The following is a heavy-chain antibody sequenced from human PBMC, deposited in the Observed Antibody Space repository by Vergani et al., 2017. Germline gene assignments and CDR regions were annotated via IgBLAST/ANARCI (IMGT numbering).Heavy chain of an antibody. CDR1: GYTFSNYY. V-gene: IGHV1-46*03. J-gene: IGHJ4*02. Sequence: QVQVVQSGAEVKKSGASVKVSCKTSGYTFSNYYMHWVRPAPGQGLEWMGIINPSGGHTNYAQKFQGRVTITRDTSTSTVYMELSSLRSEDTAIYYCARGDYGILTGYRYWGQGTLVTVSA. D-gene: IGHD3-9*01. CDR2: INPSGGHT. CDR3: ARGDYGILTGYRY.